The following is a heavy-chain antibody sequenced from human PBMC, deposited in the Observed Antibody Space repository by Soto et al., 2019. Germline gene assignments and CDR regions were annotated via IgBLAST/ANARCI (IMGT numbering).Heavy chain of an antibody. J-gene: IGHJ6*02. CDR1: GVSISSGCYY. V-gene: IGHV4-31*03. CDR3: ARNARLHRGYSYGGYYYGMDV. CDR2: IYYSGST. D-gene: IGHD5-18*01. Sequence: SETLSLTCTVSGVSISSGCYYWSWIRQHPGKGLEWIGYIYYSGSTYYNPSLKSRVTISVDTSKNQFSLKLSSVTAADTAVYYCARNARLHRGYSYGGYYYGMDVWGQGTTVTVSS.